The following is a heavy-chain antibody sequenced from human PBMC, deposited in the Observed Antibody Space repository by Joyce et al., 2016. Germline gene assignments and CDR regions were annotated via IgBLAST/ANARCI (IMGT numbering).Heavy chain of an antibody. J-gene: IGHJ3*01. CDR3: ARAKTVVVAYTLRDGFDV. Sequence: QLEESGGTLVHPGGSLRLSCNGSYRLSHKNVMAWVRQARGKGLELVSAIGASGGGRYYADSVKGRFTVSRDNSKNMMYLEMTSLQIEDTAVYYCARAKTVVVAYTLRDGFDVWGQGTQVAVSS. CDR2: IGASGGGR. CDR1: YRLSHKNV. V-gene: IGHV3-23*04. D-gene: IGHD2-15*01.